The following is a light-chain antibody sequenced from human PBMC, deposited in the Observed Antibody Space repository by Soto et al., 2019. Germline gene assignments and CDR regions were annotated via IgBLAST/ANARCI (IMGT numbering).Light chain of an antibody. J-gene: IGKJ5*01. Sequence: DVQVTQYQSSLSASVGDRVTITCRASQSISSYLNWYQQKPGKAPKLLIYAASSLQSGVPSRFSGSGSGTDFTLTISSLQPEDFATYYCQQSYSTPVTFCHGT. CDR3: QQSYSTPVT. CDR2: AAS. V-gene: IGKV1-39*01. CDR1: QSISSY.